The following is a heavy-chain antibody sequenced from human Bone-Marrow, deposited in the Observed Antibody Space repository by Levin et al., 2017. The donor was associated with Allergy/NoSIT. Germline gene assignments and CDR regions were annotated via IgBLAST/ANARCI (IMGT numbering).Heavy chain of an antibody. CDR2: ISGSGGST. Sequence: GGSLRLSCAASGFTFSSYAMSWVRQAPGKGLEWVSAISGSGGSTYYADSVKGRFTISRDNSKNTLYLQMNSLRAEDTAVYYCAKGQGLYSSGWLCYFDYWGQGTLVTVSS. CDR3: AKGQGLYSSGWLCYFDY. J-gene: IGHJ4*02. D-gene: IGHD6-19*01. V-gene: IGHV3-23*01. CDR1: GFTFSSYA.